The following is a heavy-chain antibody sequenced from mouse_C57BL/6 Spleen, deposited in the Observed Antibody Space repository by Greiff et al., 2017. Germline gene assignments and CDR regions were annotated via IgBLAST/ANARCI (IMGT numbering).Heavy chain of an antibody. Sequence: QVQLQQPGAELVMPGASVKLSCKASGYTFTSYWMHWVKQRPGQGLEWIGEIDPSDSYTNYNQKFKGKSTLTVDKSSSTAYMQLSSLTSEDSAVXYCARTDYCNPLAFWGQGTLVTVSA. V-gene: IGHV1-69*01. J-gene: IGHJ3*01. D-gene: IGHD2-1*01. CDR3: ARTDYCNPLAF. CDR1: GYTFTSYW. CDR2: IDPSDSYT.